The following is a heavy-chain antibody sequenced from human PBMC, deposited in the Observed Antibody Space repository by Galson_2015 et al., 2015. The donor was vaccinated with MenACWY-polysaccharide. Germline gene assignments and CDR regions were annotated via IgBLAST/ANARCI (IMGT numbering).Heavy chain of an antibody. CDR1: GFTFSSHS. D-gene: IGHD5-24*01. CDR3: ARSRGDGYKFGFDY. V-gene: IGHV3-48*02. J-gene: IGHJ4*02. Sequence: SLRLSCAASGFTFSSHSMNWVRQAPGKGLEWVSYISTGSSTINYADSVKGRFTISGDNAKNSLYLQMNSLRDEDTAVYYCARSRGDGYKFGFDYWGQGTLVTVSS. CDR2: ISTGSSTI.